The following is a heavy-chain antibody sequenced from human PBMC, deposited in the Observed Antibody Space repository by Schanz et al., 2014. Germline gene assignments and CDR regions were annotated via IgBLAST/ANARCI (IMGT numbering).Heavy chain of an antibody. V-gene: IGHV3-23*04. CDR3: ARVYDDGRGYGSGYGLGYYMDV. J-gene: IGHJ6*02. CDR1: GFTFSSYA. D-gene: IGHD3-10*01. CDR2: LSGSGGST. Sequence: VQLVESGGGVVQFGRSLRLSCAASGFTFSSYAMSWVRQAPGKGLEWVSALSGSGGSTYYADSVKGRFTISRDNSKTTRYLERNSVRAESTAVYYGARVYDDGRGYGSGYGLGYYMDVWGQGTTVTVSS.